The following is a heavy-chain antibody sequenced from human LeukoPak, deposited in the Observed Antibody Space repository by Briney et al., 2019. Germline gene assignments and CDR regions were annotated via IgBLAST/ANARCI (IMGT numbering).Heavy chain of an antibody. V-gene: IGHV4-59*11. CDR3: ARERWEGGSYVMGFDY. CDR1: GGSIRSHY. CDR2: IYYSGST. J-gene: IGHJ4*02. D-gene: IGHD1-26*01. Sequence: PSETLSLTCSVSGGSIRSHYWNWIRQPPGKGLEWLGHIYYSGSTYYNPSLKSRITISVDTSKNQFSLRLSPVTAADTAVYYCARERWEGGSYVMGFDYWGQGALVTVSS.